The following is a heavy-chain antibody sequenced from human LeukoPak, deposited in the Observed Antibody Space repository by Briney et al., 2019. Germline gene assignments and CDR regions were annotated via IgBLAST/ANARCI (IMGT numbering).Heavy chain of an antibody. D-gene: IGHD6-13*01. J-gene: IGHJ4*02. Sequence: GGSLRLSCAASGFTVSSNYMSWVRQAPGKGLEWVSVIYSGGSTYYADSVKGRFTISRGNFKNTLYLQMNSLRAEDTAVYYCARGSIAAAVDYWGQGTLVTVSS. CDR3: ARGSIAAAVDY. CDR1: GFTVSSNY. CDR2: IYSGGST. V-gene: IGHV3-53*01.